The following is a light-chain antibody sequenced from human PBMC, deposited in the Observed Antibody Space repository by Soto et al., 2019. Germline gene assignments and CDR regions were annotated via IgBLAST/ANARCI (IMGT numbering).Light chain of an antibody. CDR3: QQRSNWPPAT. Sequence: EIVLTQSPATLSLSPGERATLSCRASQSVGSYLAWYQQKPGQAPRLLIYDASNRATGIPARFSGSGSGTEFTLTISSLEPEDFAVYYCQQRSNWPPATFGQGTKVDIK. CDR1: QSVGSY. V-gene: IGKV3-11*01. J-gene: IGKJ1*01. CDR2: DAS.